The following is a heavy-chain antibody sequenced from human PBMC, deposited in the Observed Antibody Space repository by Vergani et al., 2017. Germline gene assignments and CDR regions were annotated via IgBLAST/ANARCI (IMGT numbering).Heavy chain of an antibody. CDR1: GYTFTNFG. J-gene: IGHJ2*01. CDR2: ISAYNGNT. Sequence: QVQLVQSGAEVKKPGASVKVSCKASGYTFTNFGLSWVRQAPGQGLEWMGWISAYNGNTNYAQKFQGRVTMTTDTPTSTAYMLLRSLRSDDTAVYYCARDRRSYVSESYCYFDLWGRGTLVTVSS. CDR3: ARDRRSYVSESYCYFDL. V-gene: IGHV1-18*01. D-gene: IGHD3-10*01.